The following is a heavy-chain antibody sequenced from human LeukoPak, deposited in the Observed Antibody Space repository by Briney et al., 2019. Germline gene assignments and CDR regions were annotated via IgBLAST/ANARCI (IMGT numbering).Heavy chain of an antibody. CDR2: IIPVFGTA. Sequence: SVKVSCKASGGTFSSYAISWVRQAPGQGLEWMGRIIPVFGTANYAQKFQGRVTITTDESTSTAYMELSSLRSEDTAVYYCARGPSNWNYRVVWFDPLGQGTLVTVSS. CDR3: ARGPSNWNYRVVWFDP. CDR1: GGTFSSYA. D-gene: IGHD1-7*01. V-gene: IGHV1-69*05. J-gene: IGHJ5*02.